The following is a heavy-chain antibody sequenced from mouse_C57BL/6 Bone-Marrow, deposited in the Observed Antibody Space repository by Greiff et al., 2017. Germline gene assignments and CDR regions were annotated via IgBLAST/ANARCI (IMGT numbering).Heavy chain of an antibody. Sequence: VQLQQSGAELVRPGASVTLSCKASGYTFTDYEMHWVKQTPVHGLAWIGGIDPETGGSAYDQKFKGKALLTADKSSSTAYMELRRLTSEDSAVYYCTRDDYFYYYAMDYWGQGTTVTVSS. J-gene: IGHJ4*01. CDR1: GYTFTDYE. D-gene: IGHD2-4*01. CDR2: IDPETGGS. CDR3: TRDDYFYYYAMDY. V-gene: IGHV1-15*01.